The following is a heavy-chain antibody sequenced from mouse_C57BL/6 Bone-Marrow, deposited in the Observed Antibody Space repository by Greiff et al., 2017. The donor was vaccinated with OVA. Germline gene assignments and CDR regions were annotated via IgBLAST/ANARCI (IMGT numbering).Heavy chain of an antibody. Sequence: VQLQQPGAELVKPGASVKLSCKASGYTFTSYWMQWVKQRPGQGLEWIGEIDPSDSYTNYNQKFKGKATLTVDTSSSTAYMQLSSLTSEDSAVYYCASGEHYDGYYGDYFDYWGQGTTLTVSS. D-gene: IGHD2-3*01. J-gene: IGHJ2*01. CDR2: IDPSDSYT. V-gene: IGHV1-50*01. CDR1: GYTFTSYW. CDR3: ASGEHYDGYYGDYFDY.